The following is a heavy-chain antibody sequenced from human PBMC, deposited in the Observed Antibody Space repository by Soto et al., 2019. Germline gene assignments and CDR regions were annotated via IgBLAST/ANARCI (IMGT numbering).Heavy chain of an antibody. Sequence: GASVKVSCKASGGTFSSYAISWVRQAPGQGLEWMGGIIPIFGTANYAQKFQGRVTITADESTSTAYMELSSLRSEDTAVYYCARDRDFWSGYLLDYWGQGTLVTVSS. CDR2: IIPIFGTA. CDR1: GGTFSSYA. CDR3: ARDRDFWSGYLLDY. D-gene: IGHD3-3*01. V-gene: IGHV1-69*13. J-gene: IGHJ4*02.